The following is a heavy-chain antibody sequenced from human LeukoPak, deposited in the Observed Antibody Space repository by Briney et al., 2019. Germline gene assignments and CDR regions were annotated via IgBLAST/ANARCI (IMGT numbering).Heavy chain of an antibody. CDR3: AKGPGFLTDY. Sequence: GGSLRLSCAASGFTFNSYWMTWFRQAPGQGLEWVANIKPDGSAKYCMDSVKGRFTISRDNAKNSLYLQMNSLRVEDTAVYYCAKGPGFLTDYWGQGTLVTVSS. CDR2: IKPDGSAK. CDR1: GFTFNSYW. J-gene: IGHJ4*02. V-gene: IGHV3-7*01. D-gene: IGHD3-3*01.